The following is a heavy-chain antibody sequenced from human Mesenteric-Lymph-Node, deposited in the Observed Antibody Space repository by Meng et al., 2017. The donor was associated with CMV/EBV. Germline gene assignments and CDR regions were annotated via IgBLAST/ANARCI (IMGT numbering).Heavy chain of an antibody. CDR2: SSDSGTDT. V-gene: IGHV3-23*01. D-gene: IGHD2-21*01. CDR3: TKSDCGGAGCKLIDH. J-gene: IGHJ4*02. Sequence: GGSLRLSCAVSGFTFNNFAMSWVRQAPGKRLEWVSASSDSGTDTSYADSVKGRFTISRDSSKNTLYLQMNSLTAEDTAIYYCTKSDCGGAGCKLIDHWGQGTLVTVSS. CDR1: GFTFNNFA.